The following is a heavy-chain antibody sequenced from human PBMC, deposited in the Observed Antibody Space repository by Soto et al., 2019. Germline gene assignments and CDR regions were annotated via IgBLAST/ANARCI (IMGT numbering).Heavy chain of an antibody. CDR2: ISWDGGST. CDR1: GFTFDDYA. V-gene: IGHV3-43D*04. J-gene: IGHJ4*02. CDR3: AKGGRIAVSQLVRGALFDY. D-gene: IGHD6-13*01. Sequence: EVQLVESGGVVVQPGGSLRLSCAASGFTFDDYAMHWVRQAPGKGLEWVSLISWDGGSTYYADSVKGRFTISRDNSKNSLYLQMNSLRAEDTALYDCAKGGRIAVSQLVRGALFDYWGQGTLVTVSS.